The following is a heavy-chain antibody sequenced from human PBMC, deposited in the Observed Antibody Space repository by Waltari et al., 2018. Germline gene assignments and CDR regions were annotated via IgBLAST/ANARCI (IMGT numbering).Heavy chain of an antibody. D-gene: IGHD3-3*01. V-gene: IGHV4-59*01. J-gene: IGHJ4*02. CDR2: IYYSGST. Sequence: QVQLQESGPGLVKPSETLSLTCTVSGGSISSYYWSWIRQPPGKGLEWIGYIYYSGSTNYNPSLKSRVTISVDTSKNQFSLKLSSVTAADTAVYYCARAGLEWLRYPFDYWGQGTLVTVSS. CDR3: ARAGLEWLRYPFDY. CDR1: GGSISSYY.